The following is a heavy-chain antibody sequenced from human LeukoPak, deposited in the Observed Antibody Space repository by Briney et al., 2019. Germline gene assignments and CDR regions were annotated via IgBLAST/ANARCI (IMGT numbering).Heavy chain of an antibody. V-gene: IGHV3-23*01. D-gene: IGHD2-15*01. Sequence: PGGSLRLSCTASGFTLSSYEMSWIRQAPGKGLEWVSSIDYSGGSTHYADSVMGRFTISRDNSKNTLYLQMNSLRAEDTAVYYCAKAPAGWWLSLWGQGTLVTVSS. J-gene: IGHJ4*02. CDR1: GFTLSSYE. CDR2: IDYSGGST. CDR3: AKAPAGWWLSL.